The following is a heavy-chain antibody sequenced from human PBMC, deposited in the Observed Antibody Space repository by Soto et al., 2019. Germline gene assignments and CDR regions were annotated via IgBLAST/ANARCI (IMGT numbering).Heavy chain of an antibody. Sequence: ASVKVSCKASGYTFTSYDINWVRQATGQGLEWMGWMNPNSGNTGYAQKFQGRVTMTRNTSISTAYMELSSLRSEDTAVYYCARAAAGARVHDAFNIWGQRTMVTVSS. CDR2: MNPNSGNT. CDR3: ARAAAGARVHDAFNI. J-gene: IGHJ3*02. D-gene: IGHD3-10*01. V-gene: IGHV1-8*01. CDR1: GYTFTSYD.